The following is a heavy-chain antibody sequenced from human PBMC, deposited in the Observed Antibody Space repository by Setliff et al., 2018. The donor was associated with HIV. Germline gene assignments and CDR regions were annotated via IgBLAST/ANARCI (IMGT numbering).Heavy chain of an antibody. V-gene: IGHV1-69*10. CDR3: VDSSGYYQRGATYEPGTTYYYYMDV. Sequence: SVKVSCKASGGTFSNYAITWVRQAPGQGLEWVGATVPLLNTTNYAPEFQGSVTITADKSTNTAYMELRSLRSEDTAVYYCVDSSGYYQRGATYEPGTTYYYYMDVWGKGTTVTVSS. CDR2: TVPLLNTT. J-gene: IGHJ6*03. CDR1: GGTFSNYA. D-gene: IGHD3-22*01.